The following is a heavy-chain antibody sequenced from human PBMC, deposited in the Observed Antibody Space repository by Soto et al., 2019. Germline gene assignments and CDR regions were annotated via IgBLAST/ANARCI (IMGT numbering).Heavy chain of an antibody. CDR1: GGSISSYY. D-gene: IGHD6-19*01. J-gene: IGHJ3*02. V-gene: IGHV4-59*01. CDR2: IYYSGST. Sequence: QVQLQESGPGLVKPSETLSLTCTVSGGSISSYYWSWIRQPPGKGLEWIGYIYYSGSTNYSPSLKSRVTISVDTSKNQFSLKLSSVTAADTAVYYCARDGLEAVAGTDIWGQGTMVTVSS. CDR3: ARDGLEAVAGTDI.